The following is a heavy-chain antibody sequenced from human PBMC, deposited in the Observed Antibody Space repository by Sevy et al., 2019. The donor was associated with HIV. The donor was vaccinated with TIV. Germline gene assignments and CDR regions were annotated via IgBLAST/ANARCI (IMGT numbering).Heavy chain of an antibody. D-gene: IGHD5-18*01. J-gene: IGHJ4*02. CDR3: VRLVTAVVHYFDY. CDR2: FYLGGST. V-gene: IGHV4-38-2*02. Sequence: SETLSLTCTVSGYSISSGYYWGWIRQSPGKGLEWIGSFYLGGSTYYNPSLKSRVTISPDSSKNQFSLKLNSVTAADTAVYFCVRLVTAVVHYFDYWGQGTLVTVSS. CDR1: GYSISSGYY.